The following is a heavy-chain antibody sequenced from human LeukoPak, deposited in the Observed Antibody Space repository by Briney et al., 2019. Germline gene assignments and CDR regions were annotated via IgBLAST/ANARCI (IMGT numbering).Heavy chain of an antibody. CDR1: GYSISSGYY. V-gene: IGHV4-38-2*02. CDR2: IYHSGRT. Sequence: SETLSLTCTVSGYSISSGYYWGWIRQPPGKGLEWIGSIYHSGRTFYNPSLKSRATISVDTSKNQFSLKLSSVTAADTAVYYCARGPDYGDYKEFDYWGQGTLVTVSS. CDR3: ARGPDYGDYKEFDY. J-gene: IGHJ4*02. D-gene: IGHD4-17*01.